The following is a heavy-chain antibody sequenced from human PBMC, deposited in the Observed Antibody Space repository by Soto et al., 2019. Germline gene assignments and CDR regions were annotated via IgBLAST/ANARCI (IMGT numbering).Heavy chain of an antibody. V-gene: IGHV3-33*01. Sequence: QVQLVESGGDVVQPGRSLRLSCAASGFIFXXFGMHWVRQAPGKGLEWVAVIWYDGSNKYYADSVKGRFTISRDNSKNTLSLQMNSLRAEDTAVYYCARDRGRGDNWSDYWGQGTLVTVSS. J-gene: IGHJ4*02. CDR3: ARDRGRGDNWSDY. D-gene: IGHD3-3*01. CDR2: IWYDGSNK. CDR1: GFIFXXFG.